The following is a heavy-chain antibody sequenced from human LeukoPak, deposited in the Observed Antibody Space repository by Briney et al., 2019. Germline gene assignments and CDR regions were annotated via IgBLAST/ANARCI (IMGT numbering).Heavy chain of an antibody. J-gene: IGHJ4*02. CDR1: GFSFSSYA. D-gene: IGHD6-13*01. V-gene: IGHV3-23*01. Sequence: GGSLRLSCAASGFSFSSYAMSWVRQAPGKGLQWVSAISGVGHSIYYADSVKGRFTISRDNSKNTLYLQMNSLRAEDTAVYYCAKGKAAAGLFDYWGQGTLVTVSS. CDR3: AKGKAAAGLFDY. CDR2: ISGVGHSI.